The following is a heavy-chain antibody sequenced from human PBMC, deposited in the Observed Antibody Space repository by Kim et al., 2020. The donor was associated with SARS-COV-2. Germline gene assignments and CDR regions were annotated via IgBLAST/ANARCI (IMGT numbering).Heavy chain of an antibody. V-gene: IGHV4-39*01. D-gene: IGHD6-13*01. J-gene: IGHJ3*02. Sequence: YNQSHKSRVTIAVDTAKEQFSQKLSSVTAADTAVYYCARPAAAGHGAFDIWGQGTMVTGSS. CDR3: ARPAAAGHGAFDI.